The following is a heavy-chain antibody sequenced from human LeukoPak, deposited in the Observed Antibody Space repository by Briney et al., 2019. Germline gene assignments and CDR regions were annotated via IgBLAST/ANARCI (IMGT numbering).Heavy chain of an antibody. V-gene: IGHV3-23*01. CDR3: AKDLLSPIALRLFDY. D-gene: IGHD5-12*01. CDR1: GFTFSSYA. Sequence: GGSMRLSCAASGFTFSSYAMSWVRQAPGKGLEWVSAISGSGGSTYYADSVKGRFTISRDNSKNTLYLQMNSLRAEDTAVYYCAKDLLSPIALRLFDYWGQGTLVTVSS. J-gene: IGHJ4*02. CDR2: ISGSGGST.